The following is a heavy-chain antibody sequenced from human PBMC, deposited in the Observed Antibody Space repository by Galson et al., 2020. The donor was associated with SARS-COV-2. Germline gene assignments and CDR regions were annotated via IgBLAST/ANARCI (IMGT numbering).Heavy chain of an antibody. Sequence: SQTLSLTSGVYGTSFSNIYWSWIRQPPGKGLEWIGEINHSGRNNYNPSLASRVSISVDTSKTQLSLKLSSVTAADTAVYYCTTGLGDAWELSAYWGQGALVTVSS. D-gene: IGHD3-16*02. CDR3: TTGLGDAWELSAY. CDR2: INHSGRN. V-gene: IGHV4-34*01. J-gene: IGHJ4*02. CDR1: GTSFSNIY.